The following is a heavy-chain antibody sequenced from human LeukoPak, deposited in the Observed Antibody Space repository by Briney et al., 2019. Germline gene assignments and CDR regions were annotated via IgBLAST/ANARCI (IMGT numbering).Heavy chain of an antibody. D-gene: IGHD1-26*01. J-gene: IGHJ5*02. CDR1: GGSISSSSYY. CDR3: ARGVGATPHNWFDP. V-gene: IGHV4-39*02. CDR2: IYYSGST. Sequence: SETLSLTCTVSGGSISSSSYYWGWIRQPPGKGLERIGSIYYSGSTYYNPSLKARVTISVDTSKNHFPLKLSSVAAADTAVYYCARGVGATPHNWFDPWGQGTLVTVSS.